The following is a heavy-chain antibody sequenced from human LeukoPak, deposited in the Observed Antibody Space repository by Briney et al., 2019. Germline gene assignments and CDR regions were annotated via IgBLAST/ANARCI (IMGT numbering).Heavy chain of an antibody. CDR3: ARDRPLLSGWSWFDP. CDR2: IYYSGTT. Sequence: SETLSLTCAVSGYSISSGYYWGWIRQPPGKGLEWIGTIYYSGTTLYNPSLKSRVTMSLDTSKNQFSLKLTSVTAADTAVYYCARDRPLLSGWSWFDPWGQGTLVTVYS. CDR1: GYSISSGYY. J-gene: IGHJ5*02. D-gene: IGHD6-19*01. V-gene: IGHV4-38-2*02.